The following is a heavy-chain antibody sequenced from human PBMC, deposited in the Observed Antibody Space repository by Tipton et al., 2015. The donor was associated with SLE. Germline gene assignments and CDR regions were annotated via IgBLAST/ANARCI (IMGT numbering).Heavy chain of an antibody. D-gene: IGHD3-3*01. CDR3: ARAAPIFGGVNLGYYMDV. CDR1: GGSISSGTSY. CDR2: IHTSGST. J-gene: IGHJ6*03. V-gene: IGHV4-61*02. Sequence: TLSLTCTVSGGSISSGTSYWSWIRQPAGKGLEWIGRIHTSGSTKCNPSLASRVTLSLDTSTNQFSLKLMSVTAADMAVYYCARAAPIFGGVNLGYYMDVWGKGTTVTVSS.